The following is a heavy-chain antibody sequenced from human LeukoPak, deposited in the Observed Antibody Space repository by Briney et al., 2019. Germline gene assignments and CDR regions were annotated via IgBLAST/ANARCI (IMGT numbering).Heavy chain of an antibody. Sequence: GGSLRLSCTASGYTFRSYAMNWVRQAPGKGLEWVSAINANGGTTYYADNVKGRFTITRNNSKNKVYLQMDSLRVEDTDVYYCAKPAGYSNGWYMGFDYWGQGALVTVSS. D-gene: IGHD6-19*01. CDR3: AKPAGYSNGWYMGFDY. CDR1: GYTFRSYA. V-gene: IGHV3-23*01. CDR2: INANGGTT. J-gene: IGHJ4*02.